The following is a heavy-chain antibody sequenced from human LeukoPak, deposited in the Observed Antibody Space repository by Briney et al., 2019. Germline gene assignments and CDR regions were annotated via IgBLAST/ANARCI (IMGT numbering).Heavy chain of an antibody. Sequence: PGRSLRLSCAASGFTFDDYAMTWVRQGPGKGLEWVSTISGSGGSTHYADSVKGRFTISRDNAKNSLYLQMNSLRAEDTAVYYCARDPRGRALNAFDIWGQGTMVTVSS. J-gene: IGHJ3*02. V-gene: IGHV3-23*01. D-gene: IGHD3-10*01. CDR2: ISGSGGST. CDR1: GFTFDDYA. CDR3: ARDPRGRALNAFDI.